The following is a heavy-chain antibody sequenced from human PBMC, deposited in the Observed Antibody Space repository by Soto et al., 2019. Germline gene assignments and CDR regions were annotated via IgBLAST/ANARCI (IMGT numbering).Heavy chain of an antibody. D-gene: IGHD6-6*01. CDR2: ISAYNGNT. CDR3: ARDRVPYSSSFFGAFDI. V-gene: IGHV1-18*04. J-gene: IGHJ3*02. Sequence: VASVKVSCKASGYTFTSYGISWVRQAPGQGLEWMGWISAYNGNTNYAQKLQGRVTMTTDTSTSTAYMELRSLRSDDTAVYYCARDRVPYSSSFFGAFDIWGQGTMVTVSS. CDR1: GYTFTSYG.